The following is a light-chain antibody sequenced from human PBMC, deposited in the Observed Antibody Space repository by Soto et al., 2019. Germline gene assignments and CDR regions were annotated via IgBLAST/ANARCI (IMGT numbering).Light chain of an antibody. J-gene: IGKJ1*01. CDR1: QSIDKW. CDR3: QQYSKYPWT. CDR2: TAS. Sequence: DIQMTQSPSTLSASVGDRVTVTCRASQSIDKWLAWYQQKPGKAPKLLMYTASLLPSGIPSRFSRSGSGTEFTLTISSLQSDDVASYYCQQYSKYPWTFGQGTKVEV. V-gene: IGKV1-5*03.